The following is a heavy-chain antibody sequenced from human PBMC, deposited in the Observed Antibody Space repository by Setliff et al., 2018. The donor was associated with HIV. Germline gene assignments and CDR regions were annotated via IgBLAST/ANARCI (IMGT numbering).Heavy chain of an antibody. CDR1: GFIFSNSD. CDR3: AKLGRSSSSFFFDY. J-gene: IGHJ4*02. CDR2: ITTGSSFK. D-gene: IGHD6-6*01. V-gene: IGHV3-21*04. Sequence: GGSLRLSCAASGFIFSNSDMHWVRQAPGKGLEWVSSITTGSSFKYHADSLKGRFTISRDDAENSLYLQMNSLGPEDTAVYYCAKLGRSSSSFFFDYWGQGTLVTVSS.